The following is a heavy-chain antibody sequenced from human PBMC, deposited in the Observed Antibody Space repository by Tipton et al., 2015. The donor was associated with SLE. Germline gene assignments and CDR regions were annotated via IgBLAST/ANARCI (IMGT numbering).Heavy chain of an antibody. V-gene: IGHV4-59*08. CDR2: FYYSGST. CDR1: GGSISSHY. Sequence: TLSLTCTVSGGSISSHYWSWIRQSPGKGLEWIGYFYYSGSTYYNPSLKSRVTISVDTSKNQFSLKLSSVTAADTAVYYCARLGVVVTAIDYWGQGTLVTVSS. CDR3: ARLGVVVTAIDY. J-gene: IGHJ4*02. D-gene: IGHD2-21*02.